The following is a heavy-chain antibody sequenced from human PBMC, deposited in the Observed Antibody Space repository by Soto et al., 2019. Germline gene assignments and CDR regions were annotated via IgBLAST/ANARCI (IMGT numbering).Heavy chain of an antibody. Sequence: GGSLRLSCAASGFTVSSNYMSWVRQAPGKGLEWVSVIYSGGSTYYADSVKGRFTISRHNSKNTLYLQMNSLRDEDTAVYYCARDLYYYGSGSRYYYMDVWGKGTTVTVSS. CDR3: ARDLYYYGSGSRYYYMDV. V-gene: IGHV3-53*04. CDR1: GFTVSSNY. CDR2: IYSGGST. J-gene: IGHJ6*03. D-gene: IGHD3-10*01.